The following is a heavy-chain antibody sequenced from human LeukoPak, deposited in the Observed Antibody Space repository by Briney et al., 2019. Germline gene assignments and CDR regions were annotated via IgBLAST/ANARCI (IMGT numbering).Heavy chain of an antibody. CDR2: IYHSGST. Sequence: SETQSLTCAVSGYSISSGYYWGWIRQPPGKGLEWIGSIYHSGSTYYNPSLKSRVTISVDTSKNQFSLKLSSVTAADTAVYYCASPHCSSTSCLDAFDIWGQGTMVTVSS. CDR3: ASPHCSSTSCLDAFDI. J-gene: IGHJ3*02. D-gene: IGHD2-2*01. V-gene: IGHV4-38-2*01. CDR1: GYSISSGYY.